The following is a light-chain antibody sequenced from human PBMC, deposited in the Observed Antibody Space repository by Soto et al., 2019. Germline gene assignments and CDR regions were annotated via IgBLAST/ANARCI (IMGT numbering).Light chain of an antibody. CDR1: QSVTSY. CDR2: DAS. V-gene: IGKV3-11*01. CDR3: QQRSNWPLT. J-gene: IGKJ4*01. Sequence: EIVLTQSPATLSLSPGERATLSCRASQSVTSYLAWYQQKPGQAPRLLIYDASNRATGIPARFSGSGPGTDFTLTISSLEPEDFAVYYCQQRSNWPLTLGGGTKVDI.